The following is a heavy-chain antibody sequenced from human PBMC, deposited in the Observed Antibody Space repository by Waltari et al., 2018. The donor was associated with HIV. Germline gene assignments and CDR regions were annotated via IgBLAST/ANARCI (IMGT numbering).Heavy chain of an antibody. CDR3: ASTPAAGPDY. Sequence: QVQLVESGGGLVKPGGSLRLSFAASGFTFSDYYMSWIRQAPGKGLEWVSYISSSSSYTNYADSVKGRFTISRDNAKNSLYLQMNSLRAEDTAVYYCASTPAAGPDYWGQGTLVTVSS. V-gene: IGHV3-11*05. CDR2: ISSSSSYT. CDR1: GFTFSDYY. D-gene: IGHD6-13*01. J-gene: IGHJ4*02.